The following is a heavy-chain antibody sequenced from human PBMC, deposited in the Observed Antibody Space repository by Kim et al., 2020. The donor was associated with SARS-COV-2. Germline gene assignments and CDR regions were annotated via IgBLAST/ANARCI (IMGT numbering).Heavy chain of an antibody. V-gene: IGHV1-8*01. CDR3: GRGPGYNNGWSDY. CDR1: GYTFTSYD. D-gene: IGHD6-19*01. Sequence: ASVKVSCKTSGYTFTSYDINWVRQATGQGLEWMGWMNPNSGNTNYAQKFQGRVTMTRITSINTAYMELSSLRSEDTAIYYCGRGPGYNNGWSDYWGQGTLVTVS. CDR2: MNPNSGNT. J-gene: IGHJ4*02.